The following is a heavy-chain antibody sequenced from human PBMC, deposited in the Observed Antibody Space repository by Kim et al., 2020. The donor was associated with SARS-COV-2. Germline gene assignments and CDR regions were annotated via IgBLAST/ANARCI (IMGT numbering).Heavy chain of an antibody. CDR1: GGSFSGYY. V-gene: IGHV4-34*01. CDR2: INHSGST. Sequence: SETLSLTCAVYGGSFSGYYWSWVRQPPGKGLEWIGEINHSGSTNYNPSLKSRVTISVDTSKNQFSLKLSSVTAADTAVYYCATIERYDSSSSESPFDYWGQGTLVTVSS. J-gene: IGHJ4*02. CDR3: ATIERYDSSSSESPFDY. D-gene: IGHD6-6*01.